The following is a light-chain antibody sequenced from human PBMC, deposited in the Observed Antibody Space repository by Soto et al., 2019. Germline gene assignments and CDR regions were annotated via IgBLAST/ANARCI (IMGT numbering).Light chain of an antibody. CDR2: RAS. CDR3: QHYNTYVPA. V-gene: IGKV1-5*03. J-gene: IGKJ1*01. Sequence: DIQMTQSPSTLSASVGDRVTFTCRASQTISDWLAWYQHKPGQAPKVLIDRASTLQSGVRSRVRGSGSGTEFTLTIGSLQPDDFASDYGQHYNTYVPAFGQGTKVEIK. CDR1: QTISDW.